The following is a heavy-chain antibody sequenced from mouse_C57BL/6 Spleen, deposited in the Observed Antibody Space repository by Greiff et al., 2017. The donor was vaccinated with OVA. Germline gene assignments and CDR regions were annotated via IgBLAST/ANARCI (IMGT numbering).Heavy chain of an antibody. D-gene: IGHD1-1*01. CDR2: IDPSDSYT. J-gene: IGHJ2*01. CDR3: ARPVVEGYYFDY. CDR1: GYTFTSYW. V-gene: IGHV1-50*01. Sequence: QVQLKQPGAELVKPGASVKLSCKASGYTFTSYWMQWVKQRPGQGLEWIGEIDPSDSYTNYNQKFKGKATLTVDTSSSTAYMQLSSLTSEDSAVYYCARPVVEGYYFDYWGQGTTLTVSS.